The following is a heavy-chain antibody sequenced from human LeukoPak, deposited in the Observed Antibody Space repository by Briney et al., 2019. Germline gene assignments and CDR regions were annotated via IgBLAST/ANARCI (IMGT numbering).Heavy chain of an antibody. V-gene: IGHV4-59*01. Sequence: SETLSLTCTVSGGSISSFYWSWIRQPPGKGLEWIGYIFDSGTTNYNPSLKSRVTISVDTSKNQFSLKLSSVTAADTALYYCAGYYGSGSYMSDYWGQGTLVTVSS. CDR2: IFDSGTT. CDR1: GGSISSFY. J-gene: IGHJ4*02. D-gene: IGHD3-10*01. CDR3: AGYYGSGSYMSDY.